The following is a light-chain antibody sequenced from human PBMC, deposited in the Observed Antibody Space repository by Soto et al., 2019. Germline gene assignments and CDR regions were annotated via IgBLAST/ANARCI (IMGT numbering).Light chain of an antibody. CDR2: SND. J-gene: IGLJ2*01. CDR1: SSNIESHS. CDR3: ATWDDGVNGVL. Sequence: QSVLTQPPSMSGTPGQRVSISCSGSSSNIESHSVDWYQHFPGTAPKRVINSNDQRPSGVPDRFSGSKSGTSASLAISGLQSEDEADYYCATWDDGVNGVLFGGGTKLTVL. V-gene: IGLV1-44*01.